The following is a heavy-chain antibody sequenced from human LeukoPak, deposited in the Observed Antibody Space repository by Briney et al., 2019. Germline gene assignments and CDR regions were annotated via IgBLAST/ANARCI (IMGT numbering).Heavy chain of an antibody. V-gene: IGHV3-11*01. D-gene: IGHD6-13*01. CDR1: GFTFSDYY. J-gene: IGHJ6*02. CDR2: ISSSGSTI. CDR3: ARDLYSTSWFPYFYYYGMDV. Sequence: GGSLRLSCAASGFTFSDYYMSWVRQAPGKGLEWVSYISSSGSTIYYADSVKGRFTISSDNAKNSLYLQIHSLRAEDTAVYYCARDLYSTSWFPYFYYYGMDVWGQATTVTVS.